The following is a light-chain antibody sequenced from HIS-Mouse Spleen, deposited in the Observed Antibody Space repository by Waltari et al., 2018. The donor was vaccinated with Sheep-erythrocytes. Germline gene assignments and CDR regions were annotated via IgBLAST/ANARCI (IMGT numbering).Light chain of an antibody. V-gene: IGLV3-21*02. J-gene: IGLJ1*01. CDR1: NIGSKR. CDR3: QVWDSSSDHPYV. Sequence: SYVLTQPPSVSVAPGQTARITCGGTNIGSKRLPRYRQKPVQAPLLVVYDDSDRPSGIPERFSGSNSGNTATLTISRVEAGDEADYYCQVWDSSSDHPYVFGTGTKVTVL. CDR2: DDS.